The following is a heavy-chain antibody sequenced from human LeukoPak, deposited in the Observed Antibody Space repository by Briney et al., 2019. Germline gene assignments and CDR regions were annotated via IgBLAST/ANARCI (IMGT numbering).Heavy chain of an antibody. CDR3: ARGDGSSSPFDY. CDR1: GGSISSGSYY. D-gene: IGHD6-6*01. V-gene: IGHV4-61*02. Sequence: SETLSPTCTVSGGSISSGSYYWSWIRQPAGKGLEWIGRIYTSGSTNYNPSLKSRVTISVDTSKNQFSLKLSSVTAADTAVYYCARGDGSSSPFDYWGQGTLVTVSS. CDR2: IYTSGST. J-gene: IGHJ4*02.